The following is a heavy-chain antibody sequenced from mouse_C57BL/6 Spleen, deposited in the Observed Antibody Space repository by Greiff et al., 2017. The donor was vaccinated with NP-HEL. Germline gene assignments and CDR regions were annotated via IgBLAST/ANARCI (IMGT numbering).Heavy chain of an antibody. V-gene: IGHV1-55*01. CDR3: ARSPFYGSSSWYFDV. Sequence: VKLQQPGAELVKPGASVKMSCKASGYTFTSYWITWVKQSPGQGLEWIGDIYPGSGSTNYNEKFKSKATLTVDTSSSTAYMQLSSLTSEDSAVYYCARSPFYGSSSWYFDVWGTGTTVTVSS. CDR2: IYPGSGST. D-gene: IGHD1-1*01. CDR1: GYTFTSYW. J-gene: IGHJ1*03.